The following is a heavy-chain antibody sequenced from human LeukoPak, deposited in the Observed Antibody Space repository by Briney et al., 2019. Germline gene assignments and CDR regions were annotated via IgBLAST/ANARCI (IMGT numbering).Heavy chain of an antibody. CDR1: GGSISSYY. CDR3: ARTSAAAGSFAAFDY. Sequence: SETLSLTCTFSGGSISSYYWSWIRQPAGKGLEWIGRIHTSGSTNYNPSLKSRVTISVDTSKNQFSLKLSSVTAADTAVYYCARTSAAAGSFAAFDYWGQGTLVTVSS. D-gene: IGHD6-13*01. CDR2: IHTSGST. J-gene: IGHJ4*02. V-gene: IGHV4-4*07.